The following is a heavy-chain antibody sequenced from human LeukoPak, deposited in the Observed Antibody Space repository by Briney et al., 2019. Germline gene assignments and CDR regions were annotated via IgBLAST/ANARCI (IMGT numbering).Heavy chain of an antibody. J-gene: IGHJ4*02. CDR3: ARLPGGGSCSTIGCYKFDY. Sequence: KPGESLKISCKGSGYSFTNYWIGWVRQMPGQGLEWMGIIYPGDSDTRYSPSFQGQVTISADKSISTAYLQWSSLKASDTAMYYCARLPGGGSCSTIGCYKFDYWGQGTLVTVSS. D-gene: IGHD2-2*01. CDR2: IYPGDSDT. CDR1: GYSFTNYW. V-gene: IGHV5-51*03.